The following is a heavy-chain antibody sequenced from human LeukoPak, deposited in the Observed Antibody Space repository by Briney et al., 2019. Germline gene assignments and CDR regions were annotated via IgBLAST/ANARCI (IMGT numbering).Heavy chain of an antibody. CDR1: GFTFSSYA. CDR3: AFSYYYGSGSYPFDY. J-gene: IGHJ4*02. D-gene: IGHD3-10*01. V-gene: IGHV3-23*01. CDR2: ISGSGGST. Sequence: GGSLGLSCAASGFTFSSYAMSWVRQAPGKGLEWVSAISGSGGSTYYADSVKGRFTISRDNSKNTLYLQMNSLRAEDTAVYYCAFSYYYGSGSYPFDYWGQGTLVTASS.